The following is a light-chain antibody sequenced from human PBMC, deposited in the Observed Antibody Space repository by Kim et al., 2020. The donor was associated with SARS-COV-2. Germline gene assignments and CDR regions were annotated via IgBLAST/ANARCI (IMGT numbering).Light chain of an antibody. CDR2: QDS. CDR1: KLGDKY. V-gene: IGLV3-1*01. Sequence: SYELTHPPSVSVSPGQTASITCSGDKLGDKYACWYQQKPGQSPVLVIYQDSKRPSGIPERFSGSNSGNTATLTISGTQAMDEADYYCQAWDSGTHVVFGGGTKLTVL. CDR3: QAWDSGTHVV. J-gene: IGLJ2*01.